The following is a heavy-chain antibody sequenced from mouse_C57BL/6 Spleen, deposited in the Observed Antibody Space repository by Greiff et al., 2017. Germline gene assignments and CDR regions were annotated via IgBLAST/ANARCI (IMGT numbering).Heavy chain of an antibody. J-gene: IGHJ2*01. D-gene: IGHD2-4*01. Sequence: QVQLQQSGAELVKPGASVKLSCKASGYTFTSYWMHWVKQRPGRGLEWIGRIDPNSGGTKYNEKFKNKATLTVDKPSGTAYMQLSSLTSEDSAVYDCARSGIIYDYYDRVYFDYWGKGTTLTVSS. CDR2: IDPNSGGT. CDR1: GYTFTSYW. V-gene: IGHV1-72*01. CDR3: ARSGIIYDYYDRVYFDY.